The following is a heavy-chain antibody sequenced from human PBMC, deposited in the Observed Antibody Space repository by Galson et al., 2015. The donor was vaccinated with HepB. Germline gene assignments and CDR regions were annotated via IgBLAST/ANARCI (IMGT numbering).Heavy chain of an antibody. CDR3: ARELEGRFTYYFAMDV. J-gene: IGHJ6*02. CDR1: GYTFTGYY. V-gene: IGHV1-2*06. D-gene: IGHD1-1*01. Sequence: SVKVSCKASGYTFTGYYMHWVRQAPGQGLEWMGRINPNSGDIKYSQKFQGRVTMTRDTSISTAYMELSRLRSDDTAVYYCARELEGRFTYYFAMDVWGQGTTVTVSS. CDR2: INPNSGDI.